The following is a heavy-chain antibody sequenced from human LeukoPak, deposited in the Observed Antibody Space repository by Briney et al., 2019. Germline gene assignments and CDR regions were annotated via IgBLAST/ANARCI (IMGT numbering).Heavy chain of an antibody. Sequence: RGCLRLSCAASGFSSSSYAMSWVRPAPGKGLGWVSAISGSGGSTYYADSVKGRFTISRDNSKNTLYLQMNSLRAEDTAVYYCAKSYGSGSHYGMDVGGQGTTVTVS. V-gene: IGHV3-23*01. CDR2: ISGSGGST. CDR3: AKSYGSGSHYGMDV. CDR1: GFSSSSYA. J-gene: IGHJ6*02. D-gene: IGHD3-10*01.